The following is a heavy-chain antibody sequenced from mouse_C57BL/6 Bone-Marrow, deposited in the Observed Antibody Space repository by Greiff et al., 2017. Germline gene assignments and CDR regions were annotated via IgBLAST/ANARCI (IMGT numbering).Heavy chain of an antibody. CDR1: GYTFTSYW. D-gene: IGHD1-1*02. CDR3: ATCWWLPRYFDV. Sequence: VQLQQPGAELVKPGASVKLSCKASGYTFTSYWMHWVKQRPGQGLEWIGMIHPNSGSTNYNEKFKSKATLTVDKSSSTAYMQLSRLTSDDSAVYYCATCWWLPRYFDVWGTGTTVTVSS. CDR2: IHPNSGST. V-gene: IGHV1-64*01. J-gene: IGHJ1*03.